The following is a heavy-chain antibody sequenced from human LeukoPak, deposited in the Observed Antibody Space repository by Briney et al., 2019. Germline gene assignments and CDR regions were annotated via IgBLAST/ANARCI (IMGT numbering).Heavy chain of an antibody. CDR2: IWYDGSNK. Sequence: PGGSLRLSCAASGFTFSSYGMHWVRQAPGKGLEWVAVIWYDGSNKYYADSVKGRFTISRDLSKNSLDLQMNRLRGDDTAVYYCARESPTSGIDSWGQGTLVIVSS. CDR3: ARESPTSGIDS. D-gene: IGHD2-15*01. V-gene: IGHV3-33*01. J-gene: IGHJ5*01. CDR1: GFTFSSYG.